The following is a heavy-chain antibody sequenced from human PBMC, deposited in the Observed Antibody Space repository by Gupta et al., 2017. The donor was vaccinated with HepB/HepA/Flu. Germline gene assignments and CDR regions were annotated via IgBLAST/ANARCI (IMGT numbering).Heavy chain of an antibody. Sequence: QVQLVQSGAEVKKPGSSVKVSCKASGGTFSSYALSWVRQAPGQGLEWMGGIIPIFGTANYAQKFQGRVTITADESTSTAYMELSSLRSEDTAVYYCAVIVVPAAIPFDWYFDLWGRGTLVTVSS. CDR1: GGTFSSYA. J-gene: IGHJ2*01. CDR2: IIPIFGTA. V-gene: IGHV1-69*01. D-gene: IGHD2-2*02. CDR3: AVIVVPAAIPFDWYFDL.